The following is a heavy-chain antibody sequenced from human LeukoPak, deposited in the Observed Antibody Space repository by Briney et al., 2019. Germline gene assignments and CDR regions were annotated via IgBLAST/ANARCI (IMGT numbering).Heavy chain of an antibody. D-gene: IGHD3-9*01. Sequence: AASVKVSCKASGYSFTGYFMQWVRQAPGHGLEWMGWINPNSGDTNYAQKFQGRVTITRDTSASTANMELSSLRSEDTAVYYCARWATYDILTGYYLGWFDPWGQGTLVTVSS. V-gene: IGHV1-2*02. CDR2: INPNSGDT. J-gene: IGHJ5*02. CDR3: ARWATYDILTGYYLGWFDP. CDR1: GYSFTGYF.